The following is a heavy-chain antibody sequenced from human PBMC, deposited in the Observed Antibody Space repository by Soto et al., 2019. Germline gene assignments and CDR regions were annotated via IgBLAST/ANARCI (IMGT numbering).Heavy chain of an antibody. D-gene: IGHD2-2*01. CDR3: GTMPIVVEPAPMDV. Sequence: PSETLSLTCTVSGVSISSGDYYWSWIRQPPGKGLEWIGYIYYSWSTSYNAPLKSRSSISADPANNQFSLKLHSLTAADTAVYFCGTMPIVVEPAPMDVWCPGTSVTVS. V-gene: IGHV4-30-4*01. CDR2: IYYSWST. J-gene: IGHJ6*02. CDR1: GVSISSGDYY.